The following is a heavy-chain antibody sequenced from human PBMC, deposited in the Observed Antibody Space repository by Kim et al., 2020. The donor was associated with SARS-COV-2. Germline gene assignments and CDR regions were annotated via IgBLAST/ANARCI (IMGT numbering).Heavy chain of an antibody. Sequence: SQKFQGRVTSTRDTAASTAYMELSSLRSEDTAVYYCASWDYDFWSGYFDYWGQGTLVTVSS. CDR3: ASWDYDFWSGYFDY. V-gene: IGHV1-3*01. J-gene: IGHJ4*02. D-gene: IGHD3-3*01.